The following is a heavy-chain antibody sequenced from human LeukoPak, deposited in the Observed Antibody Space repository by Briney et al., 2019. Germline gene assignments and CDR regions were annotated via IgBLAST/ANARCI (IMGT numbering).Heavy chain of an antibody. Sequence: ESGPTLVKPTQTLTLTCTFSGFSLSTSGVGVGWIRQPPGKALECLALIYWNDDMRYSPSLKNRLTITKDTSKNQVVLTMTNMDPVDTATYYCAHKGSGCYGFDYWGQGTLVTVSS. CDR2: IYWNDDM. CDR1: GFSLSTSGVG. V-gene: IGHV2-5*01. D-gene: IGHD6-19*01. CDR3: AHKGSGCYGFDY. J-gene: IGHJ4*02.